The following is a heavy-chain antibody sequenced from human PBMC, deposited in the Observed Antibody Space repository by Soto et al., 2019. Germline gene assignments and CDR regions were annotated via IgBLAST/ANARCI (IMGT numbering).Heavy chain of an antibody. CDR1: GYTFTSYA. D-gene: IGHD2-21*01. CDR3: ARDHSVAGTYYFDY. V-gene: IGHV1-69*13. J-gene: IGHJ4*02. CDR2: IIPIFGTA. Sequence: ASVKVSCKASGYTFTSYAISWVRQAPGQGLEWMGGIIPIFGTANYAQKFQGRVTITADESTSTAYMELSSLRSEDTAAYYCARDHSVAGTYYFDYWGQRTLVTVSS.